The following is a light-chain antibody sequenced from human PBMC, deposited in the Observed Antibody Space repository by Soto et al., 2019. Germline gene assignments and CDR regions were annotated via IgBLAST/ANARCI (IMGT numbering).Light chain of an antibody. CDR3: SSYTSSINYV. CDR1: SSDVGSHKL. Sequence: QSVLTQPASVSGSPGQSITISCTGTSSDVGSHKLVSWYQQYPGKAPELIIFEATKRPSGVPNRFSGSKSGSTASLTISGLQAEDEADYYCSSYTSSINYVFGTGTKV. J-gene: IGLJ1*01. V-gene: IGLV2-14*02. CDR2: EAT.